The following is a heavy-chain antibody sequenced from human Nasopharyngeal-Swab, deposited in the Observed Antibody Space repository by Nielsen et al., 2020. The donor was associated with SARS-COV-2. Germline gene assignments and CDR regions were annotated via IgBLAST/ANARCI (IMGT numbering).Heavy chain of an antibody. D-gene: IGHD6-19*01. V-gene: IGHV1-2*02. Sequence: ASVKVSCKASGYTFTGYYMHWVRQAPGQGLEWMGWINPNSGGTNYAQKFQGRVTMTRDTSISTAYMELNRLRSDDTAVYYCARVGESSGWDFDYWGQGTLVTVSS. CDR2: INPNSGGT. CDR3: ARVGESSGWDFDY. J-gene: IGHJ4*02. CDR1: GYTFTGYY.